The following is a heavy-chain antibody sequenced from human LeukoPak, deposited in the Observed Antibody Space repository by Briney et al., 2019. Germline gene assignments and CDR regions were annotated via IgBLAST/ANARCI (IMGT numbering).Heavy chain of an antibody. V-gene: IGHV4-59*12. CDR2: IYYSGST. J-gene: IGHJ4*02. Sequence: PSETLSLTCTVSGGSISSYYWSWIRQPPGKGLEWIGYIYYSGSTNYNPSLKSRVTISVDTSKNQFSLKLSSVTAADTAVYYCARLFLFDYWGQGTLVTVSS. CDR1: GGSISSYY. CDR3: ARLFLFDY. D-gene: IGHD2-21*01.